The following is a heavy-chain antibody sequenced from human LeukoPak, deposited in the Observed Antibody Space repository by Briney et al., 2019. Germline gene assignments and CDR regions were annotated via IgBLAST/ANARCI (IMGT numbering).Heavy chain of an antibody. Sequence: SGPALVKPTQTLTLTCTFSGFSLSTRGVGVGWIRQPPGKALEWLALINWDDDERYSPSLKSRLTITRGTSNNQVVLTITNVDPVDTATYYCAHSLVAVSGKGGMDYWGQGTLVTVSS. CDR1: GFSLSTRGVG. V-gene: IGHV2-5*02. D-gene: IGHD6-19*01. J-gene: IGHJ4*02. CDR3: AHSLVAVSGKGGMDY. CDR2: INWDDDE.